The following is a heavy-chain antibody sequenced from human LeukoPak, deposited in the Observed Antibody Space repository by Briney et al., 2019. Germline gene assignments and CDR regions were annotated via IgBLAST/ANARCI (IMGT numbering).Heavy chain of an antibody. CDR1: GFTFSSYG. D-gene: IGHD5-18*01. CDR2: ISYDGSNK. V-gene: IGHV3-30*18. J-gene: IGHJ6*02. Sequence: GRSLRLSCAASGFTFSSYGMHWVRQAPGKGLEWVAVISYDGSNKYYADSVKGRFTISRDNSKNTLYLQMNSLRAEDTAVYYCAKDHRHSYGSWMHYYYYGMDVWGQGTTVTVSS. CDR3: AKDHRHSYGSWMHYYYYGMDV.